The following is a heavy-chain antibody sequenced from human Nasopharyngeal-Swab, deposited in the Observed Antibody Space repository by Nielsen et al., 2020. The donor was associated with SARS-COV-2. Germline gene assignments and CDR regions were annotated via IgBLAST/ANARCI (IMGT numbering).Heavy chain of an antibody. CDR2: IWYDGSNK. D-gene: IGHD3-10*01. V-gene: IGHV3-33*01. J-gene: IGHJ4*02. CDR3: ARDFPFGGDVVY. Sequence: GGSLRLSCAASRFTFSSYGMHWVRQAPGKGLEWVAVIWYDGSNKYYADSVKGRFTISRDNSKNTLYLQMNSLRAEDTAVYYCARDFPFGGDVVYWGQGTLVTVSS. CDR1: RFTFSSYG.